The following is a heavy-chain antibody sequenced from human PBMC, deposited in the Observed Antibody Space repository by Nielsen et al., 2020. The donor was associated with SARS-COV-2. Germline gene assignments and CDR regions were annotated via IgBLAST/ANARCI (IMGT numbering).Heavy chain of an antibody. V-gene: IGHV3-11*03. CDR2: ISSSSSYT. D-gene: IGHD2-8*01. CDR3: TKGRYYGLDV. J-gene: IGHJ6*02. CDR1: GFTFSDYY. Sequence: GESLKISCAASGFTFSDYYTSWIRQAPGKGLEWVSYISSSSSYTNYADSVKGRFTISRDNAKNSLYLQMNSLRAEDTAVYYCTKGRYYGLDVWGQGTTVTVSS.